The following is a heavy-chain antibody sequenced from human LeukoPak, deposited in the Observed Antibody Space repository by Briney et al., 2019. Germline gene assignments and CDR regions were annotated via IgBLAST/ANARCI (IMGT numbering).Heavy chain of an antibody. Sequence: GGSLRPSCAASGFDFINYGMHWVRQAPGKGLEWVTFIQYDGINKYYGDSVRGRFTISRDNSKNTLYLQMHSLRVEDTAMYYCVKSSSSQTAEDCWGQGTLVTVSS. J-gene: IGHJ4*02. CDR1: GFDFINYG. V-gene: IGHV3-30*02. D-gene: IGHD2-21*02. CDR3: VKSSSSQTAEDC. CDR2: IQYDGINK.